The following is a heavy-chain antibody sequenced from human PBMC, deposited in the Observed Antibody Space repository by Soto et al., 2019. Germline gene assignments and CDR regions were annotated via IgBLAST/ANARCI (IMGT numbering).Heavy chain of an antibody. CDR1: GYTFTSYC. CDR2: ISAYNGNT. D-gene: IGHD4-17*01. CDR3: ARGIYGDYDDY. Sequence: ASVNVSCKSSGYTFTSYCISWVRQAPGQGLEWMGWISAYNGNTNYAQKLQGRVTMTTDTSTSTAYMELRSLRSDDTAVYYCARGIYGDYDDYWGQGTLVTVSS. J-gene: IGHJ4*02. V-gene: IGHV1-18*01.